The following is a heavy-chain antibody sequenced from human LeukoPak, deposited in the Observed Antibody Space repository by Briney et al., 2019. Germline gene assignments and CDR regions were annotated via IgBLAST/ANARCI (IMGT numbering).Heavy chain of an antibody. J-gene: IGHJ4*02. CDR1: GGTFSSYA. CDR2: IIPIFGTA. Sequence: SVKVSCKASGGTFSSYAISWVRQAPGQGLEWMGGIIPIFGTANYAQKFQGRVTITADESTSTAYMELSSLRSEDTAVYYCARAYYEFWSGYSVSDYWGQATLVTVSS. D-gene: IGHD3-3*01. CDR3: ARAYYEFWSGYSVSDY. V-gene: IGHV1-69*13.